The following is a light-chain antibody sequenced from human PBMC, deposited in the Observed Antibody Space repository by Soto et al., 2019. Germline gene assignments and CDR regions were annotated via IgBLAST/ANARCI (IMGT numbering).Light chain of an antibody. CDR1: QSVSTSY. J-gene: IGKJ1*01. CDR3: QQYGSSPRT. Sequence: EIVLTQSPGTLSLSPGERATLSCRASQSVSTSYLAWYQQKPGQAPRLLIYGASSRATGIPDWFSGSGSGTDFTLTISRLEAEDFAVYYCQQYGSSPRTFGQGTKVEIK. V-gene: IGKV3-20*01. CDR2: GAS.